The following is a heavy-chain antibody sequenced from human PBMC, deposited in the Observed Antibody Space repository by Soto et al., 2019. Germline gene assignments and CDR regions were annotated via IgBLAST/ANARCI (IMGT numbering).Heavy chain of an antibody. J-gene: IGHJ4*02. Sequence: EVQLVESGGGLVQPGRSLRLSCAASGFSFDDYAMHWVRQAPGKGLEWVSGISWNSGTKGYADSVKGRFTISRDNDKNSLYLQMNSVRAEDTALYYCAKEIQLERRNSFDYWGLGTLVTVSS. V-gene: IGHV3-9*01. D-gene: IGHD1-1*01. CDR1: GFSFDDYA. CDR2: ISWNSGTK. CDR3: AKEIQLERRNSFDY.